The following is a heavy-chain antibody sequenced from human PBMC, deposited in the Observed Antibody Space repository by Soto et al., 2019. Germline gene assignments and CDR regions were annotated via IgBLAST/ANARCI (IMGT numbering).Heavy chain of an antibody. V-gene: IGHV4-59*11. CDR3: ARMHPAIVIFDS. CDR2: IYYSGTT. D-gene: IGHD5-18*01. Sequence: LSLTCTVSNGSISCHYWSWIRQPPGKKLEWLGYIYYSGTTKYNPSLKSRITMSVDTSQNQFSLNLSSVTAADTAVYYCARMHPAIVIFDSWGQGTLVTVSS. J-gene: IGHJ4*02. CDR1: NGSISCHY.